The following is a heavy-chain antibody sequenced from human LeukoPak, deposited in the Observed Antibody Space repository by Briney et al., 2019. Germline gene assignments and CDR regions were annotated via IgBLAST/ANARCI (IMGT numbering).Heavy chain of an antibody. Sequence: GGSLRLSCAASGFTFSSYAMHWVRQAPGKGLGYVSAISSNGGSTYYANSVKGRFTISRDNSKNTLYLQMGSLRAEDMAVYYCARDTSITMVRGVISVPDYWGQGTLVTVSS. CDR3: ARDTSITMVRGVISVPDY. V-gene: IGHV3-64*01. CDR1: GFTFSSYA. CDR2: ISSNGGST. J-gene: IGHJ4*02. D-gene: IGHD3-10*01.